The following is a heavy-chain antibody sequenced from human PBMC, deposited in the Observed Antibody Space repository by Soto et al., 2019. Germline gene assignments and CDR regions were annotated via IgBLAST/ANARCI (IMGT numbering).Heavy chain of an antibody. CDR2: IYHSGST. CDR3: ARAGCSGGSCPLDY. Sequence: SETLSLTCTVSGGSISSSNWWSWVRQPPGKGLEWIGEIYHSGSTNYNPSLKSRVTISVDKSKNQFSLKLSSVTAADTAVYYCARAGCSGGSCPLDYWGQGTLVTVSS. D-gene: IGHD2-15*01. V-gene: IGHV4-4*02. J-gene: IGHJ4*02. CDR1: GGSISSSNW.